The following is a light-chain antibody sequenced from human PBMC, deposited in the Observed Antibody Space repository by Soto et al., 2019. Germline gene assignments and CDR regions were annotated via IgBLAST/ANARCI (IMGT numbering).Light chain of an antibody. CDR2: AVT. CDR3: SSYTSISTLV. Sequence: QAVVTQPASVSGSPGQSITISCTGTSSDVGGYNYVSWYQHHPGKAPKLMLYAVTNRPSGVSNRFSGSKSGNTASLTISGLQTEDEADYYCSSYTSISTLVFGTGTKLTVL. V-gene: IGLV2-14*03. CDR1: SSDVGGYNY. J-gene: IGLJ1*01.